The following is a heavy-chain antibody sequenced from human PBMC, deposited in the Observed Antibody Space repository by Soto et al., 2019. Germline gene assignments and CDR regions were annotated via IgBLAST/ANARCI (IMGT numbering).Heavy chain of an antibody. V-gene: IGHV3-11*01. CDR3: VTETQWYFDD. CDR1: GFSFSLRY. J-gene: IGHJ4*02. Sequence: QVQLVESGGGLVNPGGSLRLSCAASGFSFSLRYMSWIRQAPGRGLEWVSYISPGGDNIHYADFLKSRFTISRDNPKDSLYLQMNSLRVEDTAVYYCVTETQWYFDDWGQGTLVTVSS. D-gene: IGHD2-8*01. CDR2: ISPGGDNI.